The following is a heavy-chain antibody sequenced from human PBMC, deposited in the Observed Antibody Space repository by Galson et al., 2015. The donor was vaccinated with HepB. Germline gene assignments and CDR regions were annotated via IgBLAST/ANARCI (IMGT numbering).Heavy chain of an antibody. V-gene: IGHV3-49*03. Sequence: SLRLSCAASGFTFGDYAMSWFRQAPGKGLEWVGFIRSKAYGGTTEYAASVKGRFIISRDDSKSIAYLQMNSLKTEDTAVYYCTRAPELTGYYSGEGDYYYYGMDVWGQGTTVTVSS. J-gene: IGHJ6*02. CDR1: GFTFGDYA. CDR3: TRAPELTGYYSGEGDYYYYGMDV. D-gene: IGHD3-9*01. CDR2: IRSKAYGGTT.